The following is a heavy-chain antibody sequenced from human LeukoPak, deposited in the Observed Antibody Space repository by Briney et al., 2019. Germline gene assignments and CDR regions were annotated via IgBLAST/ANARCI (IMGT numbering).Heavy chain of an antibody. CDR3: ARERSPRPRFDY. V-gene: IGHV4-34*01. CDR2: INHSGCT. Sequence: SQTLALTCAVYGGSFSGYYWIGIPHPPAKGLEWIGEINHSGCTNYNPSLKSRVTISVATSKNQYSLKLSSVTAADTAVYYCARERSPRPRFDYWGQGTLVTVSS. CDR1: GGSFSGYY. J-gene: IGHJ4*02. D-gene: IGHD3-10*01.